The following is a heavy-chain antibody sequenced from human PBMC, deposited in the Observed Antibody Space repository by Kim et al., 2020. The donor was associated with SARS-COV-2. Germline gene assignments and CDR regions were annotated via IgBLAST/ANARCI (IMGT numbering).Heavy chain of an antibody. CDR1: GYTFTSYY. D-gene: IGHD6-13*01. Sequence: ASVKVSCKASGYTFTSYYMHWVRQAPGQGLEWMGIINPSGGSTSYAQKFQGRVTMTRDTSTSTVYMELSSLRSEDTAVYYCARESRTAAAGPLYYYYGMDVWGQGTTVTVSS. J-gene: IGHJ6*02. CDR3: ARESRTAAAGPLYYYYGMDV. V-gene: IGHV1-46*01. CDR2: INPSGGST.